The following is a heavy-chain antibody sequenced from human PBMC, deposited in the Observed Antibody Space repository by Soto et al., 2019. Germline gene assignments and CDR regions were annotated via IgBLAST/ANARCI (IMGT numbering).Heavy chain of an antibody. CDR3: ARDRVDCSGGNCWRSVEDT. V-gene: IGHV1-46*01. CDR1: GYTFTSYY. CDR2: IDPSGGGT. Sequence: QVQLVQSGAEVKKPGASVKVSCKASGYTFTSYYMHWVRQAPGQGLEWMGIIDPSGGGTSYAQKFQGRLTMTRDTSASTVYMELSSVRSEDTAVYYCARDRVDCSGGNCWRSVEDTWGQGTLVTVSS. J-gene: IGHJ5*02. D-gene: IGHD2-15*01.